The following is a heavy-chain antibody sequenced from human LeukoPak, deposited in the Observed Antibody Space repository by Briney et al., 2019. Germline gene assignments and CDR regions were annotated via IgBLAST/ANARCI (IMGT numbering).Heavy chain of an antibody. CDR3: ARLNSGNLRGILY. V-gene: IGHV1-2*02. D-gene: IGHD3-10*01. Sequence: ASVKVSCKASGHMFSAYYINWVRQSPGLGLEWLGWINPNSGGTNYAQKFQGRVSMTSDSSISTAYLELNSLRSDDTAIYFCARLNSGNLRGILYWGQGSLVTVSS. CDR2: INPNSGGT. CDR1: GHMFSAYY. J-gene: IGHJ4*02.